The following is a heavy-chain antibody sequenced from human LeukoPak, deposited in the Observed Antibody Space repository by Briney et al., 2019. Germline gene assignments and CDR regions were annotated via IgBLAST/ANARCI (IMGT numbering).Heavy chain of an antibody. CDR1: GFTFSSYA. CDR2: ISGSGGST. D-gene: IGHD6-13*01. Sequence: GGSLRLSCAATGFTFSSYAMSWVRQARGKGLEWVSAISGSGGSTDYADSVKGRFTISRDNSKNTLYLQMNSLRAEDTAVYYCAKEQAAAGKGYYFDYWGQGTLVTVSS. V-gene: IGHV3-23*01. CDR3: AKEQAAAGKGYYFDY. J-gene: IGHJ4*02.